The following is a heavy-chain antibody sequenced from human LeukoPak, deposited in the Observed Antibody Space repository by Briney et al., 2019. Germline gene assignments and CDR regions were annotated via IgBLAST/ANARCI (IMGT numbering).Heavy chain of an antibody. CDR2: IKQDGSEK. J-gene: IGHJ6*03. Sequence: GGSLRLSCAASGFTFSSYWRSWVRQAPGKGLEWVANIKQDGSEKYYVDSVKGRFTISRDNAKNSLYLQMNSLRAEDTAVYYCARGGIAVVGSRENYYYYYMDVWGKGTTVTVSS. V-gene: IGHV3-7*01. CDR1: GFTFSSYW. D-gene: IGHD6-19*01. CDR3: ARGGIAVVGSRENYYYYYMDV.